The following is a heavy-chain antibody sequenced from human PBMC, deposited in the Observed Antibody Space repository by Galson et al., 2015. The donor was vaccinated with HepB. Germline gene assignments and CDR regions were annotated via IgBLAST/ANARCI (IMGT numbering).Heavy chain of an antibody. D-gene: IGHD1-14*01. CDR1: GGSFSGHY. J-gene: IGHJ6*03. Sequence: ETLSLTCAVYGGSFSGHYWGWIRQPPGKGLEWIGEISHSGGTNYNPSLKSRVTISVDTSKNQFSLILSSVTAADTAVYYCARGGRASPLFRYYYYMDVWGKGTAVTVSS. CDR2: ISHSGGT. V-gene: IGHV4-34*01. CDR3: ARGGRASPLFRYYYYMDV.